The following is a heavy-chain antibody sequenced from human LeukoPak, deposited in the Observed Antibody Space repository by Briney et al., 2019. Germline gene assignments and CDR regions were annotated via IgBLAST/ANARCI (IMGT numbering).Heavy chain of an antibody. CDR3: ARRRFLEWLLLWPDAFDI. D-gene: IGHD3-3*01. Sequence: ASVKVSCKASGYTFTGYYMHWVRQAPGQGLEWMGWINHNSGGTNYAQKFQGRVTMTRDTSISTAYMELSRLRSDDTAVYYCARRRFLEWLLLWPDAFDIWGQGTMVTVSS. J-gene: IGHJ3*02. CDR1: GYTFTGYY. V-gene: IGHV1-2*02. CDR2: INHNSGGT.